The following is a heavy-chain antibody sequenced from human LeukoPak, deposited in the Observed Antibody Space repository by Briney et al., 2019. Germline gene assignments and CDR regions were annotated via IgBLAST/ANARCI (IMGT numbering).Heavy chain of an antibody. CDR2: IYYSGST. J-gene: IGHJ5*02. CDR1: GGSISSYY. V-gene: IGHV4-59*01. D-gene: IGHD6-13*01. Sequence: TSETLSLTCTVSGGSISSYYWSWIRQPPGKGLEWIGYIYYSGSTNYNPSLKSRVTISVDTSKNQFSLKLSSVTAADTAVYYCARLIAAAGPNWFDPWGQGTLVTVS. CDR3: ARLIAAAGPNWFDP.